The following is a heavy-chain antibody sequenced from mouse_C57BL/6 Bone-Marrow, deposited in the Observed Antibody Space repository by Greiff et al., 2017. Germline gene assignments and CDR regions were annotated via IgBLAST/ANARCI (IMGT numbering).Heavy chain of an antibody. V-gene: IGHV5-15*01. CDR1: GFTFSDYG. Sequence: EVQLVESGGGLVQPGGSLKLSCAASGFTFSDYGMAWVRQAPRKGPEWVAFISNLAYSIYYADTVTGRFTISRANAKNTLYLEMSSLRSEDTAMYYCARLRRGNFDYWGQGTTLTVSS. J-gene: IGHJ2*01. CDR2: ISNLAYSI. CDR3: ARLRRGNFDY.